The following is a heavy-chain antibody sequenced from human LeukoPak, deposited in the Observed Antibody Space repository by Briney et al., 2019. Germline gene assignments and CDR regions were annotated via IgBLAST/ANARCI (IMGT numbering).Heavy chain of an antibody. CDR1: GYTFTGYY. V-gene: IGHV1-2*02. CDR2: ITPNTGAT. J-gene: IGHJ4*02. Sequence: ASVKVSCKASGYTFTGYYIHWVRQAPGQGLEWMGWITPNTGATNYAQEFQGRVTMTKDTSISTAYMELSSLRSDDTAVYYCARAPGVPADPFDYWGQGTLVTVSS. D-gene: IGHD2-2*01. CDR3: ARAPGVPADPFDY.